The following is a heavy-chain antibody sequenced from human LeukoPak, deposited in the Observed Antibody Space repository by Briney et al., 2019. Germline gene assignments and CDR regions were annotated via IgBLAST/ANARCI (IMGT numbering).Heavy chain of an antibody. CDR1: GYTFTGYY. CDR3: ARAAAAGKHYYYYMDV. D-gene: IGHD6-13*01. J-gene: IGHJ6*03. CDR2: INPNSGGT. V-gene: IGHV1-2*02. Sequence: ASVKVSCKASGYTFTGYYMHWVRQAPGQGLEWMGWINPNSGGTNYAQKFQGRVTMTRDTSISTAYMELSRLRSDDTAVYYCARAAAAGKHYYYYMDVWGKGTTVTVSS.